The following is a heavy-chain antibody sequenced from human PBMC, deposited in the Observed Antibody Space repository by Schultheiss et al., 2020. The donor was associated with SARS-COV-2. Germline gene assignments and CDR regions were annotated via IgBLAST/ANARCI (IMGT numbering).Heavy chain of an antibody. CDR3: ARNFDTSGYYSRDYYYYYGMDV. V-gene: IGHV3-7*01. CDR1: GFTFSGYW. J-gene: IGHJ6*02. D-gene: IGHD3-22*01. CDR2: MKEDGSEK. Sequence: GGSLRLSCAASGFTFSGYWMSWVRQAPGKGLEWVANMKEDGSEKYYADSVKSRFTISRDNSKNTLYLQMNSLSAEDTAVYYCARNFDTSGYYSRDYYYYYGMDVWGQGTTVTVSS.